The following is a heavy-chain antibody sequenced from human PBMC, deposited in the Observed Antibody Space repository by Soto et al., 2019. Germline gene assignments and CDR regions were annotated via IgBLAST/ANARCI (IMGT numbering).Heavy chain of an antibody. J-gene: IGHJ4*02. Sequence: EVQLVESGGGLVKPGGSLRLSCAASGFTFNSYTINWVRQAPGKGLEWVSSISSRSSYIYYADSVKGRFTISRDNAKNSLYLQMNSLRAEDTAVYYCARDIAVAGQIDYWGQGTLVTVSS. CDR1: GFTFNSYT. CDR3: ARDIAVAGQIDY. D-gene: IGHD6-19*01. V-gene: IGHV3-21*01. CDR2: ISSRSSYI.